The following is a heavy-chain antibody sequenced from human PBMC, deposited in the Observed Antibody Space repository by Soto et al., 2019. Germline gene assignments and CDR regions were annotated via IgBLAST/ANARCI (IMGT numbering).Heavy chain of an antibody. CDR3: AKEMIGPDYYYYYYMDV. CDR2: ISGSGGST. Sequence: PGGSLRLSCAASGFTFSSYAMSWVRQAPGKGLEWVSAISGSGGSTYYADSAKGRFTISRDNSKNTLYLQMNSLRAEDTAVYYCAKEMIGPDYYYYYYMDVWGKGTTVTVSS. D-gene: IGHD3-16*01. J-gene: IGHJ6*03. V-gene: IGHV3-23*01. CDR1: GFTFSSYA.